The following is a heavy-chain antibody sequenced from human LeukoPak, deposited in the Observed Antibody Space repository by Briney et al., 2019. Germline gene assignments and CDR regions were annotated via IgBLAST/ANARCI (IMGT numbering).Heavy chain of an antibody. V-gene: IGHV3-21*01. CDR1: GFTFSSYS. J-gene: IGHJ6*02. Sequence: GGSLRLSCAASGFTFSSYSMNWVRQAPGKGLEWVSSISSSSSYIYYADSVKGRFTISRDNAKNSLYLQMNSLRAEDTAVYYCARFTVDSAARPLDYGMDVWGQGTTVTVSS. CDR2: ISSSSSYI. CDR3: ARFTVDSAARPLDYGMDV. D-gene: IGHD6-6*01.